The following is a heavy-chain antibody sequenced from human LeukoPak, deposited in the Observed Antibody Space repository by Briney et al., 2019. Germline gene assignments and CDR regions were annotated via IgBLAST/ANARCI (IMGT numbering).Heavy chain of an antibody. J-gene: IGHJ3*02. CDR3: ARGGEDRYDILTGYYNHDAFDI. CDR1: GGTFSSYA. D-gene: IGHD3-9*01. V-gene: IGHV1-69*13. CDR2: IIPIFGTA. Sequence: ASVKVSCKASGGTFSSYAISWVRQAPGQGLEWMGGIIPIFGTANYAQKFQGRVTITADESTSTAYMELSSLRSEDTAVYYCARGGEDRYDILTGYYNHDAFDIWGQGTMVTVS.